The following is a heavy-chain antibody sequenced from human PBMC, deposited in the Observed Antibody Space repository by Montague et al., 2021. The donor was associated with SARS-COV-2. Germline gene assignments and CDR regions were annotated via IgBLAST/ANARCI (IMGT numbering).Heavy chain of an antibody. Sequence: SETLSLTCAVSGASISTSTDHWAGSRQSPGKGLEWVGSFSYSDSTHYNPSLRRRGAIAVDSSKNQFSPNLNSVTAAYTAIYCCARHMGHVLVSVTGATWFDPWGQGTLVTVSS. CDR3: ARHMGHVLVSVTGATWFDP. J-gene: IGHJ5*02. CDR1: GASISTSTDH. D-gene: IGHD5/OR15-5a*01. V-gene: IGHV4-39*01. CDR2: FSYSDST.